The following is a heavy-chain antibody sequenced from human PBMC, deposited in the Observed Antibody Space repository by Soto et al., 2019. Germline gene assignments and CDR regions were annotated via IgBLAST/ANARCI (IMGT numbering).Heavy chain of an antibody. CDR3: ARGLVRGVTLFYY. V-gene: IGHV1-3*01. CDR2: INAGNGNT. CDR1: GYTFTSYG. Sequence: ASVKLSCKASGYTFTSYGMHWVRQAPGQRLEWMGWINAGNGNTKYSQKFQGRVTITRDTSASTAYMELSSLRSEDTAVYYCARGLVRGVTLFYYWGQGTLVTLSS. D-gene: IGHD3-10*01. J-gene: IGHJ4*02.